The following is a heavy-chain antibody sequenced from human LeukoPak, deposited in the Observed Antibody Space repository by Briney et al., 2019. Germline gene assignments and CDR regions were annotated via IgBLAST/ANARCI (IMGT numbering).Heavy chain of an antibody. Sequence: KAGGSLRLSCAASGFTFSSYSMNWVRQAPGKGLEWVSSISSSSSYIYYADSVKGRFTISRDNAKNSLYLQMNSLRAEDTAVYYCARGRDGYNHEFDYWGQGTLVTVSS. CDR3: ARGRDGYNHEFDY. CDR1: GFTFSSYS. D-gene: IGHD5-24*01. V-gene: IGHV3-21*01. CDR2: ISSSSSYI. J-gene: IGHJ4*02.